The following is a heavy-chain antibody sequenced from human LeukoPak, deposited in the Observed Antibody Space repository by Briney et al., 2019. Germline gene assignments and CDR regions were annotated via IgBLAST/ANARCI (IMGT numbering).Heavy chain of an antibody. D-gene: IGHD3/OR15-3a*01. V-gene: IGHV5-51*07. CDR1: GYSFTSYW. Sequence: GESLKIPCKGSGYSFTSYWIGWVHQMPGKGLEWMGIIYPGDSDTRYSPSFQGQVTISAGKSLSTAYLQWSSLKASDTAMYYCVTWTYRLGENFDYWGQGTLVTVSS. CDR2: IYPGDSDT. CDR3: VTWTYRLGENFDY. J-gene: IGHJ4*02.